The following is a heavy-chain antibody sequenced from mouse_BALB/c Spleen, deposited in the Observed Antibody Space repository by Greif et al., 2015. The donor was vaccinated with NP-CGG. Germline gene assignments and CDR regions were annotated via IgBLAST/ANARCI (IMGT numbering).Heavy chain of an antibody. CDR1: GFTFSSYG. J-gene: IGHJ3*01. Sequence: EVKVVDSGGGLVQPGGSLKLSCAASGFTFSSYGMSWVRRTPDKRLELVATINSNGGSAYYPDSVKGRFTISRDNAKNTLYLQMSSLKSEDTAMYYCATGFAYWGQGTLVTVSA. V-gene: IGHV5-6-3*01. CDR2: INSNGGSA. CDR3: ATGFAY.